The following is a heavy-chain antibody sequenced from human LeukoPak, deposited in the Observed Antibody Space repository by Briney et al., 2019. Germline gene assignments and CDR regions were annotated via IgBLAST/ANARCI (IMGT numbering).Heavy chain of an antibody. Sequence: GGSLRLSCAASGFTFNFYAMSWVRQAPGKGLEWVSSISGSGGSTYYAGSVKGRFTVSRDNSKNTLFLQMNSLRAEDTAVYYCAKDGGLWVSAHWGDSWGRGTLVTVSS. CDR2: ISGSGGST. CDR3: AKDGGLWVSAHWGDS. J-gene: IGHJ4*02. V-gene: IGHV3-23*01. CDR1: GFTFNFYA. D-gene: IGHD7-27*01.